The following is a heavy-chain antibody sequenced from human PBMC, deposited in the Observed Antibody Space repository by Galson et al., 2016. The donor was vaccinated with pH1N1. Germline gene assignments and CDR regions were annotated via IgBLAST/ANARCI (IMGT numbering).Heavy chain of an antibody. D-gene: IGHD6-13*01. CDR3: GRPQSLATPAFFFDS. Sequence: GAEVNQPGESLKISCKASGYSFSNYWIAWVRQMPGKGLEWMGTIYPGDSDTKYSPSFEGQVTISADKSITTAYLQLSSLKASDTAIYYCGRPQSLATPAFFFDSWGRGTLVTVSS. CDR2: IYPGDSDT. CDR1: GYSFSNYW. V-gene: IGHV5-51*03. J-gene: IGHJ4*02.